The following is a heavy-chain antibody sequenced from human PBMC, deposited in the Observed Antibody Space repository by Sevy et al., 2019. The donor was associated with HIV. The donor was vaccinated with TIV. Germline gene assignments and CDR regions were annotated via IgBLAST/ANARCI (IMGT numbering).Heavy chain of an antibody. CDR2: ISWNSGGI. CDR1: GFTFDDYG. CDR3: VKDKESRVIIPAAMAFYGMDV. D-gene: IGHD2-2*01. V-gene: IGHV3-9*01. Sequence: SLKISCAASGFTFDDYGMHWIRQTPGKGLEWVSSISWNSGGIAYAASVKGRFTISRDNAKNSLYLQMNSLRAEDTALYYCVKDKESRVIIPAAMAFYGMDVWGQGTTVTVSS. J-gene: IGHJ6*02.